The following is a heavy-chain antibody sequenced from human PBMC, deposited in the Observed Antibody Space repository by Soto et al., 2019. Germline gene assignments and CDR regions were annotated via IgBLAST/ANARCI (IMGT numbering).Heavy chain of an antibody. D-gene: IGHD6-19*01. V-gene: IGHV4-59*01. CDR2: IYYSGST. CDR3: ARDIAGVSGWYNDDY. Sequence: PSEMLSLTCTVSGGYISSYYWSWIRQPPGKGLEWIGYIYYSGSTNYNPSLKSRVTISVDTSKNQFSLKLSSVTAADTAVYYCARDIAGVSGWYNDDYWGQGTLVTVSS. J-gene: IGHJ4*02. CDR1: GGYISSYY.